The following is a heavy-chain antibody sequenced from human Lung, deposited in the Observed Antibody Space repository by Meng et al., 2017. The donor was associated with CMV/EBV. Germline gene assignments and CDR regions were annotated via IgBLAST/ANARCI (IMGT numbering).Heavy chain of an antibody. Sequence: SVXVSXXASDYTFSSYGISWVRQAPGQGLEWMGWISGYNGNTNYAQRLQGRVTMTTDTSTSTAYMALRSLRFDDTAVYYCARDRAVGSSWVDPWGQGTLVXAPQ. CDR3: ARDRAVGSSWVDP. CDR1: DYTFSSYG. D-gene: IGHD6-19*01. CDR2: ISGYNGNT. V-gene: IGHV1-18*01. J-gene: IGHJ5*02.